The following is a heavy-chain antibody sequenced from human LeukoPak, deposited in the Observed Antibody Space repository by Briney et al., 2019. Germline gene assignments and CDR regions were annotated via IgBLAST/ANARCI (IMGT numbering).Heavy chain of an antibody. V-gene: IGHV4-4*09. CDR2: IYTSGST. CDR3: ARRRGGYSYGLDY. J-gene: IGHJ4*02. D-gene: IGHD5-18*01. CDR1: GGSISSYY. Sequence: SETLSLTCTVSGGSISSYYWSWIRQPLGKGLEWIGYIYTSGSTNYNPSLKSRVTISVDTSKNQFSLKLSSVTAADTAVYYCARRRGGYSYGLDYWGQGTLVTVSS.